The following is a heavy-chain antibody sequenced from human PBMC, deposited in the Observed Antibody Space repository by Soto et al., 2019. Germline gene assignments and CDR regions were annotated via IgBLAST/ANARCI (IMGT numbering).Heavy chain of an antibody. J-gene: IGHJ6*02. CDR3: ANARRSAYSGVDV. V-gene: IGHV5-51*03. CDR2: IYPGHSET. CDR1: GYSFSDTW. Sequence: EVQLVQSGEEVKEPGESLKISCKGSGYSFSDTWINWVRQVPGKGLEWMGIIYPGHSETRYSPAFQGQFTLSADKSINTVYLQWNRLKASHTATYYCANARRSAYSGVDVWGQGTKVTVSS. D-gene: IGHD3-16*02.